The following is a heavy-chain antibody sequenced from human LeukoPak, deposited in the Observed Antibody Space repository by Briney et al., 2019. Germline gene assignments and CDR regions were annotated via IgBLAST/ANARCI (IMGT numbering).Heavy chain of an antibody. D-gene: IGHD1-7*01. J-gene: IGHJ4*02. CDR3: ARDFVGAGTTLSFDY. V-gene: IGHV1-46*01. Sequence: ASVKVSCKASGYTFTSYYMHWVRQAPGQGLEWMGIINPSGGNTNYAQKLQGRVTMTTDTSTSTAYMELRSLRSDDTAVYYCARDFVGAGTTLSFDYWGQGTLVTVSS. CDR1: GYTFTSYY. CDR2: INPSGGNT.